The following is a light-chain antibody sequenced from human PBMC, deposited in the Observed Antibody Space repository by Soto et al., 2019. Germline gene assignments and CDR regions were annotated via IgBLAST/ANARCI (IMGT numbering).Light chain of an antibody. V-gene: IGKV1-6*01. CDR3: LQKYFYLFT. J-gene: IGKJ3*01. Sequence: AIQMTQSPSSLAASVGYRVTITCRARQGIRNDLDWCQQKPGKAPKLLICAGSNLQSGVPARVSGSGAGTHFTLTVSSRQPEDLATYYCLQKYFYLFTFGPGTKLHIQ. CDR2: AGS. CDR1: QGIRND.